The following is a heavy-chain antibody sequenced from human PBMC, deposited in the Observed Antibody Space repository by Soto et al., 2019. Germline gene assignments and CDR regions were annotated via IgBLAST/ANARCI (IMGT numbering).Heavy chain of an antibody. D-gene: IGHD3-10*01. CDR3: VKARGCFGEDHVFDI. CDR1: GFTFSSYA. CDR2: ISGSGGST. J-gene: IGHJ3*02. V-gene: IGHV3-23*01. Sequence: GGSLRLSCAASGFTFSSYAMSWVRQAPGKGLEWVSAISGSGGSTYYADSVKGRFTISRDNSKNTLYLQRNSLRAEDTAVYYFVKARGCFGEDHVFDIGGQGTMVTFSS.